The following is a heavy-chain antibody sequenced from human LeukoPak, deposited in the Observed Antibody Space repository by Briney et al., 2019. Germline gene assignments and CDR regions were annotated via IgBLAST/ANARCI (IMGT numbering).Heavy chain of an antibody. CDR2: INANSGGT. V-gene: IGHV1-2*02. J-gene: IGHJ3*02. CDR3: AIDRIHPIYDFWSGYPERDAFDI. CDR1: GYTFTGYY. Sequence: ASVKVSCKASGYTFTGYYMHWVRQAPGQGLEWMGWINANSGGTNYAQKFQGRVTMTRDTSVSTAYMELSRLRSDDTAVYYCAIDRIHPIYDFWSGYPERDAFDIWGQGTMVTVSS. D-gene: IGHD3-3*01.